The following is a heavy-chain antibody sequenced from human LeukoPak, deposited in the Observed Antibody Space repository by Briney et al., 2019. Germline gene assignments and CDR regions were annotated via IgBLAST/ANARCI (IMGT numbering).Heavy chain of an antibody. CDR2: ISYDGSNK. Sequence: GRSLRLSCAASGFTFSSYGMHWVRQAPGKGLEWVAVISYDGSNKYYADSVKGRFTISRDNSKNTLYLQMNSLRAEDTAVYYCAREDGYNDAFDIWGQGTMVTVSS. CDR3: AREDGYNDAFDI. J-gene: IGHJ3*02. CDR1: GFTFSSYG. D-gene: IGHD5-24*01. V-gene: IGHV3-30*03.